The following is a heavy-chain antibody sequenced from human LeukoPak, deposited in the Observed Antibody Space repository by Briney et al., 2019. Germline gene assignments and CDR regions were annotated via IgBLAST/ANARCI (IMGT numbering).Heavy chain of an antibody. Sequence: ASVNVSCTASGYGFSHFYFNWVRQAPGQGLEWMGWINPHSGATNYAQRFQGRVSMDASIDTAYMELSRLTSDDTAVYYCATSSSVTHTRDPWGQGTLVTVSS. CDR1: GYGFSHFY. CDR2: INPHSGAT. D-gene: IGHD5/OR15-5a*01. V-gene: IGHV1-2*02. CDR3: ATSSSVTHTRDP. J-gene: IGHJ5*02.